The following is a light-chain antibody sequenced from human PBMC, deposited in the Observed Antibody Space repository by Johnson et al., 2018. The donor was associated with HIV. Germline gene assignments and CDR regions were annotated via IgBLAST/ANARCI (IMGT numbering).Light chain of an antibody. J-gene: IGLJ1*01. CDR3: GTWDSSLSSYV. CDR1: SSNIGNNY. Sequence: QSVLTQPPSVSAAPGQKVTISCSGSSSNIGNNYVSWFQQLPGTAPKLLICENDKRPSGIPDRFSGSKSGTSATLGITGLQTGDEADYYCGTWDSSLSSYVFATGPQVTVL. V-gene: IGLV1-51*02. CDR2: END.